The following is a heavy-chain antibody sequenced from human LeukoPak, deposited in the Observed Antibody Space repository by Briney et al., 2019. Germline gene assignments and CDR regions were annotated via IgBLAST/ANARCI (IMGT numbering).Heavy chain of an antibody. CDR2: INPNSGGT. CDR1: GYTFTGYY. Sequence: ASVKVSCKVSGYTFTGYYMHWVRPPPGQGREWMGWINPNSGGTNYAKKFQGRVIMTRDTSISTAYMELSRLRSDDTAVYYCASEYGDYEHYYYGMNVWGQGTTVTVSS. D-gene: IGHD4-17*01. V-gene: IGHV1-2*02. CDR3: ASEYGDYEHYYYGMNV. J-gene: IGHJ6*02.